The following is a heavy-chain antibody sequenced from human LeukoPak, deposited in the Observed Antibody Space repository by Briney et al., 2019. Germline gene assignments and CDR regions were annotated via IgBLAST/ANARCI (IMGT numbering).Heavy chain of an antibody. D-gene: IGHD1-26*01. Sequence: GRSLRLSCAASGSTFRSYGMHWVRQAPGKGLEWVAVISYDGTYKYYADSVKGRFTISRDNSKNTLYLQMNSLRGEDTAVYYCAKRTTENSGSADYWGQGTLVTVSS. CDR3: AKRTTENSGSADY. CDR1: GSTFRSYG. J-gene: IGHJ4*02. CDR2: ISYDGTYK. V-gene: IGHV3-30*18.